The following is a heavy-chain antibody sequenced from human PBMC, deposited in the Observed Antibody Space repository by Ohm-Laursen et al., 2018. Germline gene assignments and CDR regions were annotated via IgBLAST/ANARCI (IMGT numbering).Heavy chain of an antibody. V-gene: IGHV3-30*18. J-gene: IGHJ5*02. CDR3: AKGADFWSGYYYGS. D-gene: IGHD3-3*01. CDR2: ISYDGSNK. CDR1: GFTFSSYG. Sequence: RSLRLSCAASGFTFSSYGMHWVRQAPGKGLEWVAVISYDGSNKYYADSVKGRFTISRDNSKKTLYLQMNSLRAEDTAVYYCAKGADFWSGYYYGSWGQGTLVTVSS.